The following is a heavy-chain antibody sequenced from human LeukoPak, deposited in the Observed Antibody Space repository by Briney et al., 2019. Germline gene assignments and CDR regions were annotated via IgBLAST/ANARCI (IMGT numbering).Heavy chain of an antibody. D-gene: IGHD4-17*01. CDR1: GFTVSSNY. CDR2: IYRGGTT. CDR3: ATGDQAFFDY. V-gene: IGHV3-53*01. J-gene: IGHJ4*02. Sequence: GGSLRLSCAASGFTVSSNYMSWVRQAPGKGLEWVSIIYRGGTTYYTDSVKGRFTISRDTSKDTLYLQMNNLSAGDTAVYYCATGDQAFFDYWGQGTLVTVSS.